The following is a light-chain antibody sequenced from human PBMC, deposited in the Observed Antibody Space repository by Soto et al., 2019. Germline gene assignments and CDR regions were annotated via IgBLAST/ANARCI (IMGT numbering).Light chain of an antibody. CDR1: SSDVGGYNY. V-gene: IGLV2-11*01. CDR2: DVS. J-gene: IGLJ1*01. CDR3: CSYAGSYPYV. Sequence: QSALTQPRSVSGSPGQSVTISCTGTSSDVGGYNYVSWYQQHPGKAPKLMIYDVSKRPSRVPDRFSGSKSGNTASLTISGLQAEDEADYYSCSYAGSYPYVFGTGTKVTVL.